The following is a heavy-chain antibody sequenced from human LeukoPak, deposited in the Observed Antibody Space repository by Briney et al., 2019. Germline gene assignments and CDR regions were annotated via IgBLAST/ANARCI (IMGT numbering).Heavy chain of an antibody. CDR2: FSGSGGST. CDR3: AKRYSSGWRDAFDI. D-gene: IGHD6-19*01. CDR1: GFTFSNYA. J-gene: IGHJ3*02. Sequence: PGGSLRLSCAASGFTFSNYAMSWVRQAPGKGLEWVSSFSGSGGSTYYADSVKGRVSISRDNSKNTLYLQMNSLRAEDTAVYYCAKRYSSGWRDAFDIWGQGTMVTVSS. V-gene: IGHV3-23*01.